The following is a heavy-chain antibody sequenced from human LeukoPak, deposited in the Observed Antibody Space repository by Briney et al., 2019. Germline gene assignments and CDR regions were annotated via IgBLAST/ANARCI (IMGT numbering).Heavy chain of an antibody. V-gene: IGHV3-23*01. CDR3: ARDMRGDCFDI. CDR1: GFTVSNYA. Sequence: GGSLRLSCAASGFTVSNYAMGCVPPAPGKGLEGVSTNSGNGGSTYSADSVKGRFTISRDNAKKSLSLQMNSLRVEDTAVYYCARDMRGDCFDIWGQGTMVTVSS. D-gene: IGHD2-21*02. J-gene: IGHJ3*02. CDR2: NSGNGGST.